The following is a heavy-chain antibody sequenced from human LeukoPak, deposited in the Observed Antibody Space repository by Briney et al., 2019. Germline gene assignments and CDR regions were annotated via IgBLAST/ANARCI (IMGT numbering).Heavy chain of an antibody. CDR1: GFTFSSYA. CDR3: AKANCGGDCYSWDFDH. D-gene: IGHD2-21*02. V-gene: IGHV3-23*01. CDR2: ISGSGGST. Sequence: PGGSLRLSCAASGFTFSSYAMSWVRQAPGKGLEWVSAISGSGGSTYYADSVKGRFTISRDNSKNTLYLQMNSLRAEDTAVYYCAKANCGGDCYSWDFDHWGQGTLVAVSS. J-gene: IGHJ4*02.